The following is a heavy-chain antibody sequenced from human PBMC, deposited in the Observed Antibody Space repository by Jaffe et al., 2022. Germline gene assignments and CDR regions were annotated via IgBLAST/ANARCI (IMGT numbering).Heavy chain of an antibody. V-gene: IGHV3-48*01. J-gene: IGHJ3*02. CDR1: GFTFSSYS. CDR2: ISSSSSTI. D-gene: IGHD2-2*01. CDR3: ARDLGGDIVVVPAAMPDEADAAFDI. Sequence: EVQLVESGGGLVQPGGSLRLSCAASGFTFSSYSMNWVRQAPGKGLEWVSYISSSSSTIYYADSVKGRFTISRDNAKNSLYLQMNSLRAEDTAVYYCARDLGGDIVVVPAAMPDEADAAFDIWGQGTMVTVSS.